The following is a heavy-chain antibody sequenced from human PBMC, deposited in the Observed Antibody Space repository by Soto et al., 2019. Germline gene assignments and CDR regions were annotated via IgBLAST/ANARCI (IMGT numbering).Heavy chain of an antibody. J-gene: IGHJ6*02. D-gene: IGHD2-21*01. CDR3: AASCVGCGGFNYYGMDV. CDR1: GGSISSGGYY. Sequence: SETLSLTCTVSGGSISSGGYYWSWIRQHPGKGLEWIGYIYYGGSTYYNPPLKSRVTISVDTSKNQFSLKLSSVTAADTAVYYCAASCVGCGGFNYYGMDVWGQGTTVTV. V-gene: IGHV4-31*03. CDR2: IYYGGST.